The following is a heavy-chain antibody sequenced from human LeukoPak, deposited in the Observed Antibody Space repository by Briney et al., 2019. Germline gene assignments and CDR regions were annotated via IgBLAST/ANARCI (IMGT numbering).Heavy chain of an antibody. V-gene: IGHV3-11*04. CDR2: ISSSGSTI. J-gene: IGHJ4*02. CDR1: GFTFSDYY. Sequence: GGSLRLSCAASGFTFSDYYMSWIRQAPGKGLEWVSYISSSGSTIYYADSVKGRFTISRDNAKNSLYLQMNSLRAEDTAVYYCVRDQPIGYSNGHPFDYWGQGTLVTVSS. D-gene: IGHD5-18*01. CDR3: VRDQPIGYSNGHPFDY.